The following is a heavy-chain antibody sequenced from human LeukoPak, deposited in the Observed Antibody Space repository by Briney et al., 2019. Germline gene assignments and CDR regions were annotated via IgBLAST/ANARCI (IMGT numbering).Heavy chain of an antibody. D-gene: IGHD3-22*01. CDR2: IYPGDSDT. CDR1: GYSFTSYW. CDR3: ARHTYYYDSSGYYFDY. J-gene: IGHJ4*02. Sequence: GESLKISCKGSGYSFTSYWIGWVRQMPGKGLEWMGIIYPGDSDTRYSPSFQGQVTISADKSISTAYLQWSSLKASDIAMYYCARHTYYYDSSGYYFDYWGQGTLVTVSS. V-gene: IGHV5-51*01.